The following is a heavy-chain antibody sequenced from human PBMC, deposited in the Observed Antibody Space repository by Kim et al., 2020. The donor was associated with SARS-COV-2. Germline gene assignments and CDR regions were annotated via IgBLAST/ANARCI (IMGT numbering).Heavy chain of an antibody. CDR2: INHSGST. Sequence: SETLSLTCAVYGGSFSGYYWSWIRQPPGKGLEWIGEINHSGSTNYNPSLKSRVTISVDTSKNQFSLKLSSVTAADTAVYYCARTFSSRYCSGGSCYWDY. CDR1: GGSFSGYY. J-gene: IGHJ4*03. V-gene: IGHV4-34*01. CDR3: ARTFSSRYCSGGSCYWDY. D-gene: IGHD2-15*01.